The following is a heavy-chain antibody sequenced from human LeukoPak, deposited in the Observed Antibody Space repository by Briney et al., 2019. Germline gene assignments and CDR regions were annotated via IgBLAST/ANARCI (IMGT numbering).Heavy chain of an antibody. J-gene: IGHJ5*02. CDR3: ARVELRWSGELLFGKKNWFDP. Sequence: ASVKVSCKASGYTFTNYGIIWVRQAPGQGLEYMGGVSAYNGNTHYARRLQGRVTMSTDTATSTAYMELRSLRYDDTAVYYCARVELRWSGELLFGKKNWFDPWGQGTLVTVSS. V-gene: IGHV1-18*01. D-gene: IGHD3-10*01. CDR1: GYTFTNYG. CDR2: VSAYNGNT.